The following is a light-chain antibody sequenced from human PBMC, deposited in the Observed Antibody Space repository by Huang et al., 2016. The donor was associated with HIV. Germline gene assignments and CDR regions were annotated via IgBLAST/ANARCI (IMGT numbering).Light chain of an antibody. CDR2: AAS. J-gene: IGKJ4*01. Sequence: AIRMTQSPSSLSASTGDRVTITCRASQGISSYLAWYQQKPGKAPKLLIYAASTLQSGVPSRFSGSGSGTDFTLTISCLQSEDVGTYYCQQYYSYPLTFGGGTKVEIK. V-gene: IGKV1-8*01. CDR3: QQYYSYPLT. CDR1: QGISSY.